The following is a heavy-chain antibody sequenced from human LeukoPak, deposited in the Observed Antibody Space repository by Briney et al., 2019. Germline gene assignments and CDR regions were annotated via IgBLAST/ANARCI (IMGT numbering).Heavy chain of an antibody. CDR2: INSEGSVT. V-gene: IGHV3-74*03. CDR1: GFTFNNYW. CDR3: ARPRSQYYFDY. Sequence: GGSLRLSCAASGFTFNNYWMHWVRQAPGKGLVWVSRINSEGSVTADADSVKGRFTISRDNAKNTLYLQMNSLRAEDTAVYYCARPRSQYYFDYWGQGTLVTVSS. J-gene: IGHJ4*02. D-gene: IGHD3-10*01.